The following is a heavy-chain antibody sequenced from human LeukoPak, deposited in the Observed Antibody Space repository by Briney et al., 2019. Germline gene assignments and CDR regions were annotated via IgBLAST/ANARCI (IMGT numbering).Heavy chain of an antibody. D-gene: IGHD1-14*01. CDR3: ARVSPDSDP. Sequence: GASVKVSCKASGYTFTTYDISWVRQATGQGLEWMGWTNPKSGYTGYAQKFQGRVTMTRNTSISTAYMELSRLTSEDTAVYYCARVSPDSDPWGQGTLVTVSS. CDR2: TNPKSGYT. J-gene: IGHJ5*02. V-gene: IGHV1-8*01. CDR1: GYTFTTYD.